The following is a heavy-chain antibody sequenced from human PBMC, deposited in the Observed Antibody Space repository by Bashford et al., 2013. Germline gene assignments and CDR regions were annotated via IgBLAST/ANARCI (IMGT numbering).Heavy chain of an antibody. CDR1: GYTFSSYY. J-gene: IGHJ3*02. V-gene: IGHV1-2*02. D-gene: IGHD6-13*01. Sequence: VASVKVSCKASGYTFSSYYMHWVRQAPGQGLEWMGWINPNSVAQTYAQKFQGRVTMTRDTSISTAYMELSRLRSDDTAVYYCARDSSRGAFDIWGQGTMVTVSS. CDR2: INPNSVA. CDR3: ARDSSRGAFDI.